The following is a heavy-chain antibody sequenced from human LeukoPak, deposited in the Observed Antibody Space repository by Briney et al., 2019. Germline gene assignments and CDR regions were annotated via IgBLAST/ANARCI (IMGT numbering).Heavy chain of an antibody. Sequence: PGGSLRLSCAASGFTFSGSAMHWVRQASGKGLEWVGRIRSKANSYATAYAASVKGRFTISRDDSKNTAYLQMNSLKTEDTAVYYCTRHLDYVWAPMDYYYMGVWGKGTTVTVSS. CDR3: TRHLDYVWAPMDYYYMGV. D-gene: IGHD3-16*01. CDR1: GFTFSGSA. J-gene: IGHJ6*03. V-gene: IGHV3-73*01. CDR2: IRSKANSYAT.